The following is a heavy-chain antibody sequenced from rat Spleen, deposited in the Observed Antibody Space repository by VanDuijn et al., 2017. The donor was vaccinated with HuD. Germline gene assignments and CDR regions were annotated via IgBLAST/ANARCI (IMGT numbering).Heavy chain of an antibody. Sequence: EVQLVESGGGLMQPGRSLKLSCAVSGFTFSNFDMAWVRQAPTKGLEWVASISYDGGSTYYRDSVKGRFTISRDNAKSSLYLQMNSLRSEDTATYYCTRDGLYYSGDGPYWYFDFWGPGTMVTVSS. CDR1: GFTFSNFD. J-gene: IGHJ1*01. CDR3: TRDGLYYSGDGPYWYFDF. CDR2: ISYDGGST. V-gene: IGHV5-20*01. D-gene: IGHD1-1*01.